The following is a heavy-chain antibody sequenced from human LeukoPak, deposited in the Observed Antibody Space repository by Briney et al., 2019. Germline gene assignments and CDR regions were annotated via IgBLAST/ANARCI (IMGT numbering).Heavy chain of an antibody. CDR2: INHSGST. CDR3: ARAGSGSYAPLRRKNWYFDL. J-gene: IGHJ2*01. D-gene: IGHD3-10*01. CDR1: GGSFSGYY. V-gene: IGHV4-34*01. Sequence: KTSETLSLTCTVYGGSFSGYYWSWIRQPPGKGLEWIGEINHSGSTNYNPSLKSRVTISVDTSKNQFSLKLSSVTAADTAVYYCARAGSGSYAPLRRKNWYFDLWGRGTLVTVSS.